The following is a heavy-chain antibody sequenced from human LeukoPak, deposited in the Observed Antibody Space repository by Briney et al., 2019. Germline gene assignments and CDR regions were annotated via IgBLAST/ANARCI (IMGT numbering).Heavy chain of an antibody. V-gene: IGHV4-34*01. CDR2: INHSGST. Sequence: SETLSLTCAVYGGSFSGYYWSWIPQPPGKGLEWIGEINHSGSTNYDPSLKSRVTISVDTSKNQFSLKLSSVTAADTAVYYCARWGTYYYDSSGYYYDYWSQGTLVTVSS. D-gene: IGHD3-22*01. CDR3: ARWGTYYYDSSGYYYDY. J-gene: IGHJ4*02. CDR1: GGSFSGYY.